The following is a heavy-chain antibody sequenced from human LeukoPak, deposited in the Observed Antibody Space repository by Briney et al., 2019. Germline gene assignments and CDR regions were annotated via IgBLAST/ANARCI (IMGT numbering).Heavy chain of an antibody. Sequence: GGSLRLSCAASGFTFSSYEMNWVRQAPGKGLEWVSYISSSGSTIYYADSVKGRFTISRDNAKNSLYLQMNSLRAEDTAVYYCARTRTAMVEYWFDPWGQGTLVTVSS. CDR2: ISSSGSTI. CDR3: ARTRTAMVEYWFDP. V-gene: IGHV3-48*03. D-gene: IGHD5-18*01. CDR1: GFTFSSYE. J-gene: IGHJ5*02.